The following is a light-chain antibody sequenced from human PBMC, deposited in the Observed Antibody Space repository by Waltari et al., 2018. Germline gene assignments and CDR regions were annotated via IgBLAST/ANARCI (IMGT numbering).Light chain of an antibody. J-gene: IGLJ3*02. CDR2: VNS. Sequence: QSVLTQPPSVSGAPGQRVTISCTGSSSNLRPGYDVHWYQQLPGTAPKLLIYVNSNRPSGVPDRISASKSGTLASLAITGLQAEDEADYYCQSYDSSLTAWVFGGGTKLTVL. V-gene: IGLV1-40*01. CDR1: SSNLRPGYD. CDR3: QSYDSSLTAWV.